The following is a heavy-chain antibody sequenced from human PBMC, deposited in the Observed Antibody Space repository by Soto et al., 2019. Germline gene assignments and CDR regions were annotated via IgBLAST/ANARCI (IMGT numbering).Heavy chain of an antibody. D-gene: IGHD3-10*01. CDR1: VFTVGNNY. Sequence: EVQLVESGGGLIQPGGSLKLSCAASVFTVGNNYMSWVRQAPGKGLEWVSLIYSTGTTKYADSVKGRFTVSRDNAKNTLYIQMNSLRAEDTAVYYCAKDGRGSGSHYNSFGYWGQGTLVTVSS. CDR3: AKDGRGSGSHYNSFGY. J-gene: IGHJ4*02. V-gene: IGHV3-53*01. CDR2: IYSTGTT.